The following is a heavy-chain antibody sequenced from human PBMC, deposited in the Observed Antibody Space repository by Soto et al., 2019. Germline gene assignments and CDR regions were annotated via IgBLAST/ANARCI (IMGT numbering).Heavy chain of an antibody. CDR3: ARGKLRYFDWLPSQVSDV. J-gene: IGHJ6*02. CDR1: GGSFSGYY. CDR2: INHSGST. D-gene: IGHD3-9*01. V-gene: IGHV4-34*01. Sequence: SETLSLTCAVYGGSFSGYYWSWIRQPPGKGLEWIGEINHSGSTNYNPSLKSRVTISVDTSKNQFSLKLSSVTAADTAVYYCARGKLRYFDWLPSQVSDVWGQGTTVTVSS.